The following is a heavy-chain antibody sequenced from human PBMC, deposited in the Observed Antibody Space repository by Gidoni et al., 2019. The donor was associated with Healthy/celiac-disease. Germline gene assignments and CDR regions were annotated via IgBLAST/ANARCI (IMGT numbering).Heavy chain of an antibody. CDR3: AKDRDTAMVNDPFDY. V-gene: IGHV3-23*01. CDR1: GFTFSSYA. J-gene: IGHJ4*02. CDR2: ISGSGGRT. D-gene: IGHD5-18*01. Sequence: EVQLLESGGGLVQPGGSLRLSCAASGFTFSSYAMSWVRQAPGQGLEWVSAISGSGGRTYYADSVKGRFTISRDNSKNTLYLQMNSLRAEDTAVYYCAKDRDTAMVNDPFDYWGQGTLVTVSS.